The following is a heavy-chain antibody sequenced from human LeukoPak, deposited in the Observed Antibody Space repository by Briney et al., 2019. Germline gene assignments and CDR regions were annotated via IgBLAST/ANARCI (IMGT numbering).Heavy chain of an antibody. Sequence: GGSLRLSCAASGFTFDDYAMHWVRQAPGKGLEWVSGISWNSGSIGYADSVKGRFTISRDNAKNSLYLQMNSLRAEDTALYYCAYGSGSYYVDAFDIWGQGTMVTVSS. D-gene: IGHD3-10*01. CDR2: ISWNSGSI. V-gene: IGHV3-9*01. CDR3: AYGSGSYYVDAFDI. J-gene: IGHJ3*02. CDR1: GFTFDDYA.